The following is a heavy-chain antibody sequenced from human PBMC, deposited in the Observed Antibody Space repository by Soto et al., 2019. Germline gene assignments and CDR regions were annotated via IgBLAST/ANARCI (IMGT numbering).Heavy chain of an antibody. D-gene: IGHD3-3*01. CDR1: GYPFTDSH. CDR3: AWDYDLICDY. J-gene: IGHJ4*02. V-gene: IGHV1-2*02. Sequence: GSVKVFFKASGYPFTDSHIHFVRQAPGRGLEWMGWMNPETGDRNYAQRFQGRLTLTRDTSITTAYMALTRLTSDETAVYFCAWDYDLICDYWGQGTMVTVSA. CDR2: MNPETGDR.